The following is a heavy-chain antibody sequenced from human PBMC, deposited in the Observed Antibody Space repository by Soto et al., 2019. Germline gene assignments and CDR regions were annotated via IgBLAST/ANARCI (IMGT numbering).Heavy chain of an antibody. V-gene: IGHV1-8*01. Sequence: QVQLVQSGAEVKKPGASVKVSCKASGYPFTSYDINWVRQATGQGLEWMGWMNPNSGTTGYAQKFQGRVTMTRNTSITTAYMELSSLRAEDTAVYYWAREISGSYRFDYWGQGTLVTVSS. J-gene: IGHJ4*02. CDR1: GYPFTSYD. CDR2: MNPNSGTT. D-gene: IGHD1-26*01. CDR3: AREISGSYRFDY.